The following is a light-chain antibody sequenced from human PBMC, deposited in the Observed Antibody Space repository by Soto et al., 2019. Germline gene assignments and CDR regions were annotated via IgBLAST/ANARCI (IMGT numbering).Light chain of an antibody. CDR1: QGINNF. CDR3: QEYDSYPPT. J-gene: IGKJ4*01. V-gene: IGKV1-16*01. Sequence: DLQMTQSPSSLSASVGDTVTITCRAIQGINNFLAWFQQKPGQAPRTLIYAASSLHSGVASRFSGSGSETDFTLTSSSLQPEDIGTYYCQEYDSYPPTFGGGTKVEIK. CDR2: AAS.